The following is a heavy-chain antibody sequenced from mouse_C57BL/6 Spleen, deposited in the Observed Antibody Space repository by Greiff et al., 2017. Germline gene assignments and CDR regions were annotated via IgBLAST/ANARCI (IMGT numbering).Heavy chain of an antibody. J-gene: IGHJ3*01. CDR2: IYPGDGDT. CDR1: GYAFSSSW. D-gene: IGHD2-13*01. V-gene: IGHV1-82*01. Sequence: VQLKESGPELVKPGASVKISCKASGYAFSSSWMNWVKQRPGKGLEWIGRIYPGDGDTNYNGKFKGKATLTADKSSSTAYMQLSSLTSEDSAVYCCARGETWFAYWGQGTLVTVSA. CDR3: ARGETWFAY.